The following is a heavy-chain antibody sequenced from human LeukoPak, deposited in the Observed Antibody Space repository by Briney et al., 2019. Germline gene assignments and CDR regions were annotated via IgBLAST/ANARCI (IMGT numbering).Heavy chain of an antibody. D-gene: IGHD4-17*01. J-gene: IGHJ4*02. CDR2: ISTSGST. CDR1: GGSISSYY. V-gene: IGHV4-4*07. Sequence: SETLSLTCTVSGGSISSYYWSWIRQPAGKGLEWIGRISTSGSTNYNPPLKSRVTLSVDTSKNQFSLKLSSVTAADTAVYYCARDRGTQGYGDYFDYWGQGTLVTVSS. CDR3: ARDRGTQGYGDYFDY.